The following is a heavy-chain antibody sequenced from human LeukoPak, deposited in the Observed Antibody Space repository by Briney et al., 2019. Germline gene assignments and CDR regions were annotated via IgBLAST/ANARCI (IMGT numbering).Heavy chain of an antibody. V-gene: IGHV5-51*01. J-gene: IGHJ4*02. CDR1: GYSFTSYW. Sequence: GESLKISCKGSGYSFTSYWIGWVRQMPGKGLEWMGIIYPGDSDTRYSPSFQGQVTISADKSISTAYPQWSSLKASDTAMYYCARPYYYDSSGYYEGIDYWGQGTLVTVSS. CDR3: ARPYYYDSSGYYEGIDY. D-gene: IGHD3-22*01. CDR2: IYPGDSDT.